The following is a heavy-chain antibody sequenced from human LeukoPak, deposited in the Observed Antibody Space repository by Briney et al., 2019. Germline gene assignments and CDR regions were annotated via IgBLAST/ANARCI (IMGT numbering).Heavy chain of an antibody. J-gene: IGHJ4*02. D-gene: IGHD4-17*01. CDR2: INPNSGGT. V-gene: IGHV1-2*02. CDR1: GYTFTGYY. Sequence: ASVNVSCKASGYTFTGYYMHWVRQAPGQGLEWMGWINPNSGGTHYAQKFQGRVTMTRETSINTAYMELSRLRSDDTGVYYCARGPRNDYGDYFFDYWGQGTLVTVSS. CDR3: ARGPRNDYGDYFFDY.